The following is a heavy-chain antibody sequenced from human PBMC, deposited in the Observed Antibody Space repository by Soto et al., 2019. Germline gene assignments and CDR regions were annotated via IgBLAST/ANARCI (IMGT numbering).Heavy chain of an antibody. D-gene: IGHD5-12*01. CDR2: IIPIFGTA. V-gene: IGHV1-69*13. CDR3: ARDPGGRDGYNLVPKNYYYGMDV. CDR1: GGTFSSYA. J-gene: IGHJ6*02. Sequence: EIKKKKASVKVSCKASGGTFSSYAISWVRQAPGQGLEWMGGIIPIFGTANYAQKFQGRVTITADESTSTAYMELSSLRSEDTAVYYCARDPGGRDGYNLVPKNYYYGMDVWGQGTTVTSP.